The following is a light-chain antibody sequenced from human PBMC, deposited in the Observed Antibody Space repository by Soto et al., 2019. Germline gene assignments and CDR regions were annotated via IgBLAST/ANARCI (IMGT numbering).Light chain of an antibody. Sequence: EIVMTQSPATLSVSPGEWATLSCRASQSVRSNLAWYQQRPGQAPRLLIYAASTRATGIPARFSGSGSGTDFTLTISSLEPEDFAVYYCQQRSDWRITFGQGTRLEIK. V-gene: IGKV3-15*01. J-gene: IGKJ5*01. CDR3: QQRSDWRIT. CDR1: QSVRSN. CDR2: AAS.